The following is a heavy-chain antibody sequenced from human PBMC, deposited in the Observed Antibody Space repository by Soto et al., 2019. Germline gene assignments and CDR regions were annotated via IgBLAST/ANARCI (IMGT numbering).Heavy chain of an antibody. V-gene: IGHV4-4*02. CDR1: GVSIGSNYY. Sequence: QVLLQESGPGLVQPSGTLSLSCVVSGVSIGSNYYWGWVRQPPGKGLEWLGGMSYFGSVNYNPSLKSRVPESMEKSQNQSSLKLNSVTAADPAVYSCARSLGWYAIDYWGQGTLVIVSS. CDR2: MSYFGSV. D-gene: IGHD6-19*01. CDR3: ARSLGWYAIDY. J-gene: IGHJ4*02.